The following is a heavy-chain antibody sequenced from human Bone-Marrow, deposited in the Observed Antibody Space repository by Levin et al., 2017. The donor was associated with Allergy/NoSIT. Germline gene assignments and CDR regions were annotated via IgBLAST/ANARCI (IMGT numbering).Heavy chain of an antibody. V-gene: IGHV3-72*01. CDR2: TRNKPKSYTT. J-gene: IGHJ6*02. Sequence: GESLKISCAASGFRFSDHYMDWVRQAPGKGLEWVGRTRNKPKSYTTEYAASVKDRFIVSRDDSRNLLFLQMHSLKIEDSAVYYCARGATAATNYYYGLDVWGQGTTVTVSS. CDR3: ARGATAATNYYYGLDV. D-gene: IGHD5-12*01. CDR1: GFRFSDHY.